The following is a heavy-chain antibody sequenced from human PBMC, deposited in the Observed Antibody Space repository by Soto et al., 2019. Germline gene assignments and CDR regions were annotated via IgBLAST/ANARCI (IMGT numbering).Heavy chain of an antibody. D-gene: IGHD1-26*01. CDR1: GDPLSYGGYY. CDR2: VYHTGAT. V-gene: IGHV4-31*03. J-gene: IGHJ5*02. Sequence: SETLSLTCSVSGDPLSYGGYYWGWVRQSPGKALEWIGFVYHTGATYYHPSPESRVTMAVDMSKNEFSLKLTSVTAADTATYYCAREGHSSWEWLDPWGQGILVTVSS. CDR3: AREGHSSWEWLDP.